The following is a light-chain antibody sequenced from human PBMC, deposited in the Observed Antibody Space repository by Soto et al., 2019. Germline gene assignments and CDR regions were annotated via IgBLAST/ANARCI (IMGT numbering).Light chain of an antibody. CDR2: DAS. CDR1: QSVSSD. J-gene: IGKJ2*01. Sequence: EIVMTQSPATLSVSPGERATLSCRAGQSVSSDLAWYQQKPGRAPRLLIYDASTRATGIPARFIGSGSGTEFTLTISSLQSEDFAVYYYAQYNNWPPHTFGQGTRLEIK. CDR3: AQYNNWPPHT. V-gene: IGKV3-15*01.